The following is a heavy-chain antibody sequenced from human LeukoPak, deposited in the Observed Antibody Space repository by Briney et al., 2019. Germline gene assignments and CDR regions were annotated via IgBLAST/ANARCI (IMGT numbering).Heavy chain of an antibody. CDR3: ARDREIYGGNSLRFDY. V-gene: IGHV3-48*03. CDR1: GFTFSTYE. J-gene: IGHJ4*02. CDR2: ISRSGSTI. D-gene: IGHD4-23*01. Sequence: GGSLRLSCAASGFTFSTYEMNWVRQVPGKGLEWVSYISRSGSTIYYADSVKGRFTISRDNAKNSLYLQMNSLRAEDTAVYYCARDREIYGGNSLRFDYWGQGTLVTVSS.